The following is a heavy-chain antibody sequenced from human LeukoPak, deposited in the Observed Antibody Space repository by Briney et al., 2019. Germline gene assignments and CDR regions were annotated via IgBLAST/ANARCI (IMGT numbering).Heavy chain of an antibody. V-gene: IGHV3-48*04. CDR1: GFTFGPYT. D-gene: IGHD3-10*01. CDR3: VRGSGY. CDR2: ISSSSDTI. J-gene: IGHJ4*02. Sequence: GGSLRLSCAASGFTFGPYTMNWVRQAPGKGLEWVSYISSSSDTIYYADSVKGRFTISRDNAKNSLYLQMNSLRAEDTAVYYCVRGSGYWGQGTLVTVSS.